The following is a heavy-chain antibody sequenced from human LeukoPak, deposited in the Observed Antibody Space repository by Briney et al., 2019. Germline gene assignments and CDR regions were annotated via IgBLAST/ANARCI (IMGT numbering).Heavy chain of an antibody. CDR2: ISYSGST. J-gene: IGHJ4*02. Sequence: SETLSLTCTVSGGSISSYYWTWIRQPPGKGLEWIGYISYSGSTNYNPSLKSRVTISLDTSKNQFSLQLSSVTAADTAVYYCATDDIYFDYWGQGTLVTVSS. CDR1: GGSISSYY. V-gene: IGHV4-59*01. CDR3: ATDDIYFDY. D-gene: IGHD2-15*01.